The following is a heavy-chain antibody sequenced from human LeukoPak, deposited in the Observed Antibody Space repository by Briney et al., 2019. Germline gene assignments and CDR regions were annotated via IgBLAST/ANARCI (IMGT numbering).Heavy chain of an antibody. CDR2: VYSAGSA. V-gene: IGHV3-53*01. CDR3: ARDKNPGIAAD. CDR1: GLTVSSNY. Sequence: GGSLRLSCSASGLTVSSNYMSWVPHAPGKGLEWCSVVYSAGSAFYADAVKGRFTISRDNAKNTLYLQINSLRAEDTAVYYCARDKNPGIAADWGQGTLVTVSS. D-gene: IGHD6-25*01. J-gene: IGHJ4*02.